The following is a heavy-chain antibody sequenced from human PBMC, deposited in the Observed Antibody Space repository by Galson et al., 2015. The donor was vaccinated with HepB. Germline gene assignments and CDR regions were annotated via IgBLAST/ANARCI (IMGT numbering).Heavy chain of an antibody. V-gene: IGHV1-69*13. D-gene: IGHD1-26*01. J-gene: IGHJ3*02. Sequence: SVKVSCKASGGTFSSYAISWVRQAPGQGLEWMGGIIPIFGTANYAQKFQGRVTITADESTSTAYMELSSLRSEDTAVYYCARDFRSSGSYLYDAFDIWGQGTMVTVSS. CDR3: ARDFRSSGSYLYDAFDI. CDR1: GGTFSSYA. CDR2: IIPIFGTA.